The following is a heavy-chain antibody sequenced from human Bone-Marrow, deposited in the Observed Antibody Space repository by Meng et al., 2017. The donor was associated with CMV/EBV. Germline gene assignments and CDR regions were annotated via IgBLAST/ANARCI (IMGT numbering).Heavy chain of an antibody. CDR1: GFTFSSYA. CDR2: ISSSSSYI. V-gene: IGHV3-21*01. CDR3: AKDERFRGVAAAGVFDY. Sequence: GESLKISCAASGFTFSSYAMNWVRQAPGKGLEWVSSISSSSSYIYYADSVKGRFTISRDNAKNSLYLQMNSLRAEDTAVYYCAKDERFRGVAAAGVFDYWGQGTLVTFSS. D-gene: IGHD6-13*01. J-gene: IGHJ4*02.